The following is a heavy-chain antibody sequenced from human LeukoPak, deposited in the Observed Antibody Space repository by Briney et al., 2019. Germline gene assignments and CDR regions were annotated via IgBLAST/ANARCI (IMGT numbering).Heavy chain of an antibody. CDR2: IKQDGSDK. CDR3: ARASAVAGTRDY. V-gene: IGHV3-7*01. Sequence: PGGSLRLSCAVSGFTISNTEMSWVRQAPGKGLEWVANIKQDGSDKYYVDSVKGRFTISRDNAKNSLYLQMNSLRAEDSALYYCARASAVAGTRDYWGQGTLVTVSS. D-gene: IGHD6-19*01. J-gene: IGHJ4*02. CDR1: GFTISNTE.